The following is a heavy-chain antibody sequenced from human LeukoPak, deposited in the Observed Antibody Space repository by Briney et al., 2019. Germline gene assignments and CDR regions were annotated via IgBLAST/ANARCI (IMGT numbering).Heavy chain of an antibody. Sequence: GGSLRLSCAASGFTFSDYYMSWIRQAPGKGLEWVSYISSSGSTIYYADSVKGRFTISRDNAKNSLYLQMNSLRAEGTAVYYCARVIGSSDWNDPLDYWGQGTLVTVS. D-gene: IGHD1-1*01. V-gene: IGHV3-11*01. CDR3: ARVIGSSDWNDPLDY. CDR1: GFTFSDYY. J-gene: IGHJ4*02. CDR2: ISSSGSTI.